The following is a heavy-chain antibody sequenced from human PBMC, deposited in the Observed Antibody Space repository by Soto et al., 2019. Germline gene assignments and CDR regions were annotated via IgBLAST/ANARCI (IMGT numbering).Heavy chain of an antibody. J-gene: IGHJ4*02. Sequence: SETLSLTYTVSGGSISSFYWSWIRQPPGKGLEWIGYIYYSGSTNYNPSLKSRVTISVDTSKNQFSLKLSSVTAADTAVYYCASSTSVRIDYWGQGTLVTVSS. CDR3: ASSTSVRIDY. V-gene: IGHV4-59*01. CDR2: IYYSGST. CDR1: GGSISSFY.